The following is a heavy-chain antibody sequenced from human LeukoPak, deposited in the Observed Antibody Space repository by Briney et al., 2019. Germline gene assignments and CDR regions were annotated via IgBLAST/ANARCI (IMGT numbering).Heavy chain of an antibody. CDR1: GFTFDDYA. CDR2: ISWNSGSI. J-gene: IGHJ3*02. V-gene: IGHV3-9*01. Sequence: GGSLRLSCAASGFTFDDYAMHWVRQAPGKGLEWVSGISWNSGSIGYADSVKGRFTISRDNAKNSLYLQMNSLRAEDTALYYCAKDLGVTAEDAFDIGGQGTMVTVSS. D-gene: IGHD2-21*02. CDR3: AKDLGVTAEDAFDI.